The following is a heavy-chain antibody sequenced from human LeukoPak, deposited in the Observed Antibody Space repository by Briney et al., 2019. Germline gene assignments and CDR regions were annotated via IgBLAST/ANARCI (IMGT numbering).Heavy chain of an antibody. V-gene: IGHV4-39*07. J-gene: IGHJ6*03. Sequence: SETLSLTCTVSDGSISSSSYYWGWIRQPPGKGLEWIGSIYYSGSTYYNPSLKSRVTISVDTSKNQFSLKLSSVTAADTAVYYCATGTPGYYDSSGYYSLWGKGTTVTVS. CDR2: IYYSGST. CDR1: DGSISSSSYY. CDR3: ATGTPGYYDSSGYYSL. D-gene: IGHD3-22*01.